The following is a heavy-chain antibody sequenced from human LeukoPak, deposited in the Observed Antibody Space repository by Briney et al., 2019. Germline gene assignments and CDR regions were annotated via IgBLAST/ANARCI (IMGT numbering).Heavy chain of an antibody. V-gene: IGHV1-69*04. CDR3: ARESIAGGDYVGY. D-gene: IGHD4-17*01. Sequence: ASVKVSCKASGGTFSSYAISWVRQAPGQGLEWMGRIIPILGIANYAQKFQGRVTITADKSTSTAYMELSSLRSEDTAVYYRARESIAGGDYVGYWGQGTLVTVSS. J-gene: IGHJ4*02. CDR2: IIPILGIA. CDR1: GGTFSSYA.